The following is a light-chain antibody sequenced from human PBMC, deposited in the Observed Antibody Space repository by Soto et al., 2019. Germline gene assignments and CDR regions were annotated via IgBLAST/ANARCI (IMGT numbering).Light chain of an antibody. Sequence: QSVLTQPPSGSGTPGQWVTISCSVSSSNIGRGSVNWFQQLLGTAPKLLIYNNNQWPSGVPDRFSGSKSVTSASLAISGLQSEDEADYYCAAWDDSLNGLYVFGSGTKVTVL. CDR3: AAWDDSLNGLYV. V-gene: IGLV1-44*01. CDR1: SSNIGRGS. CDR2: NNN. J-gene: IGLJ1*01.